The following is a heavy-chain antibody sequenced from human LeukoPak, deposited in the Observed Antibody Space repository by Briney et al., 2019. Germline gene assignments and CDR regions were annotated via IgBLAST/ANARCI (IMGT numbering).Heavy chain of an antibody. V-gene: IGHV1-69*05. CDR3: ARAAGAYSYGTRYYFDY. CDR1: GGTFSSYA. D-gene: IGHD5-18*01. Sequence: SVKVSCKASGGTFSSYAISWVRQAPGQGLEWMGGIIPIFGTANYAQKCQGRVTITTDESTSTAYMELSSLRSEDTAVYYCARAAGAYSYGTRYYFDYWGQGTLVTVSS. J-gene: IGHJ4*02. CDR2: IIPIFGTA.